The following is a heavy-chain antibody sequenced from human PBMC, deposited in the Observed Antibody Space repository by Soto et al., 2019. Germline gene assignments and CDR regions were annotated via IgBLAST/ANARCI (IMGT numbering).Heavy chain of an antibody. Sequence: SETLSLTCTVSGGSISSGGYYWSWIRQHPGKGLEWIGYIYYSGSTYYNPSLKSRVTISVDTSKNQFSLKLSSVTAADTTVYYCARDRHYYGMDVWGQGTTVTVSS. CDR3: ARDRHYYGMDV. V-gene: IGHV4-31*03. CDR2: IYYSGST. CDR1: GGSISSGGYY. J-gene: IGHJ6*02.